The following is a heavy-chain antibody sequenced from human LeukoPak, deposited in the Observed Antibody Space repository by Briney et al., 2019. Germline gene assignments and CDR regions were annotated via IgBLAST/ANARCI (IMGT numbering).Heavy chain of an antibody. D-gene: IGHD3-3*01. J-gene: IGHJ3*02. CDR2: IIPIFGTA. CDR3: ATDRGSGYYDFWSGYYYAFDI. CDR1: GGTFSSYA. V-gene: IGHV1-69*13. Sequence: ASVKVSCKASGGTFSSYAISWVRQAPGQGLEWMGGIIPIFGTANYAQKFQGRVTITADESTSTAYTELSSLRSEDTAVYYCATDRGSGYYDFWSGYYYAFDIWGQGTMVTVSS.